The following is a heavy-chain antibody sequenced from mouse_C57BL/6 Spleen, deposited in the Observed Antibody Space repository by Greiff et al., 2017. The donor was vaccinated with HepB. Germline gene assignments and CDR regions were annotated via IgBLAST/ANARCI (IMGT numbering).Heavy chain of an antibody. J-gene: IGHJ2*01. CDR3: TTPFNFDY. CDR1: GFNIKDDY. Sequence: VHVKQSGAELVRPGAPVKLSCTASGFNIKDDYMHWVKQRPEQGLEWIGWIDPENGDTEYASKFQGKATITADTSSNTAYLQLSSLTSEDTAVYYCTTPFNFDYWGQGTTLTGSS. CDR2: IDPENGDT. V-gene: IGHV14-4*01.